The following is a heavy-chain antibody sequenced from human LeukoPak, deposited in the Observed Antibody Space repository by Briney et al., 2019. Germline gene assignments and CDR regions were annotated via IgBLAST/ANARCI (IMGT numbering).Heavy chain of an antibody. CDR3: ARRSYCGGDCYNGMDV. D-gene: IGHD2-21*02. CDR2: ISGSGGST. J-gene: IGHJ6*02. CDR1: GFTFSSYA. V-gene: IGHV3-23*01. Sequence: GGSLRLSCAASGFTFSSYAMSWVRQAPGKGLEWVSAISGSGGSTYYADSVKGRFTISRDNSKNTLYLQMNSLRAEDTAVYYCARRSYCGGDCYNGMDVWGQGTTVTVSS.